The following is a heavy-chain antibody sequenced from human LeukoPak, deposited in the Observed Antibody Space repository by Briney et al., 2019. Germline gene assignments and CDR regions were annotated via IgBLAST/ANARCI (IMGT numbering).Heavy chain of an antibody. CDR2: IYTGGNT. CDR3: AKDRGYYDILTGYRNDYYYYGMDV. CDR1: GFTVNRKY. Sequence: GGSLRLSCAASGFTVNRKYMSWVRQAPGKGLEWISFIYTGGNTYYADSVKGRFTISRDNSKNTLYLQMNSLRAEDTAVYYCAKDRGYYDILTGYRNDYYYYGMDVWGQGTTVTVSS. V-gene: IGHV3-53*01. D-gene: IGHD3-9*01. J-gene: IGHJ6*02.